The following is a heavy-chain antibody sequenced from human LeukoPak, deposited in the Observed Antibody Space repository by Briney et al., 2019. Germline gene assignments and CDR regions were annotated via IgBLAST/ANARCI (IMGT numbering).Heavy chain of an antibody. J-gene: IGHJ4*02. CDR2: INHSGST. Sequence: SETLSLTCAVYGGSFSGYYWSWIRQPPGKGLEWIGEINHSGSTNYNPSLKSRVTISVDTSKNQFSLKLSSVTAADTAVYYCARARGYSGYDFVYWGQGTLVTVSS. CDR1: GGSFSGYY. CDR3: ARARGYSGYDFVY. V-gene: IGHV4-34*01. D-gene: IGHD5-12*01.